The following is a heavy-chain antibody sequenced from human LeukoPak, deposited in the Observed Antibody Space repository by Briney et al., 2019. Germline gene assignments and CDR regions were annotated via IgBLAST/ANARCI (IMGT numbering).Heavy chain of an antibody. CDR1: GGTFSSYA. D-gene: IGHD2-15*01. CDR2: TIPIFGTA. J-gene: IGHJ6*02. Sequence: SVKVSCKASGGTFSSYAISWVRQAPGQGLEWMGGTIPIFGTANYAQKFQGRVTITADESTSTAYMELSSLRSEDTAVYYCARSSCYSVVCYYYGMDVWGQGTTVTVSS. V-gene: IGHV1-69*13. CDR3: ARSSCYSVVCYYYGMDV.